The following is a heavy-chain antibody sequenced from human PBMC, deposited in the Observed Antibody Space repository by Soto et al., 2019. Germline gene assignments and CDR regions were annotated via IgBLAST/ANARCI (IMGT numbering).Heavy chain of an antibody. CDR2: IIPILGIA. CDR1: GGTFSSYT. D-gene: IGHD3-10*01. V-gene: IGHV1-69*02. Sequence: GASVKVSCKASGGTFSSYTISWVRQAPGQGLEWMGRIIPILGIANYARKFQGRVTISADKSTNTAYLEWSSLKSSDTAMYYCAKLEATRTTWFAGPYNWFAPWGGGTLVTVSS. J-gene: IGHJ5*02. CDR3: AKLEATRTTWFAGPYNWFAP.